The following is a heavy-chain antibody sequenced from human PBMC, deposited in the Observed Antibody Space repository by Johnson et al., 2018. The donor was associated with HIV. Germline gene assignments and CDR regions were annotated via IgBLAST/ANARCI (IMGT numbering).Heavy chain of an antibody. V-gene: IGHV3-30*04. D-gene: IGHD5/OR15-5a*01. CDR3: AKRGDLYDSTASFDAFEV. Sequence: QVQLVESGGGVVQPGRSLRLSCAASGFTFSSYAVHWVRQAPGKGLEWVASISYDGSYKYYADSVKGRFTISRDDSKNTLYLQMNSLIAEDTALYYCAKRGDLYDSTASFDAFEVWGQGTMVTVSS. CDR2: ISYDGSYK. J-gene: IGHJ3*01. CDR1: GFTFSSYA.